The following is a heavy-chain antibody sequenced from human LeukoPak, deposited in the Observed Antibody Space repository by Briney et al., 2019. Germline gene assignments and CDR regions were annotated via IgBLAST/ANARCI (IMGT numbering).Heavy chain of an antibody. V-gene: IGHV3-74*01. CDR1: GFTSSSYW. D-gene: IGHD5-24*01. CDR3: ARDRSYNLDY. Sequence: GGSLRLSCAASGFTSSSYWMHWVRQAPGKGLVWVSHINGDGSSTSYADSVKGRVTISRDNAKNALYLQINSLTAEDSAVYYCARDRSYNLDYWGQGTLVTVSP. CDR2: INGDGSST. J-gene: IGHJ4*02.